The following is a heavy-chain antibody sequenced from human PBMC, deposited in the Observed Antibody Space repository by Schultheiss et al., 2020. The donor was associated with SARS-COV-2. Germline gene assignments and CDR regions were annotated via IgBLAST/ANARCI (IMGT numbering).Heavy chain of an antibody. D-gene: IGHD3-22*01. CDR3: ARDREEYFYDSSGLDY. CDR2: ISYDGSNK. CDR1: GFTFSNYA. J-gene: IGHJ4*02. Sequence: GESLKISCAASGFTFSNYAMHWVRQAPGKGLEWVAVISYDGSNKYYADSVKGRFTISRDNSKNTLFLQMSSLRAEDTAMYYCARDREEYFYDSSGLDYWGQGTLVTVSS. V-gene: IGHV3-30*15.